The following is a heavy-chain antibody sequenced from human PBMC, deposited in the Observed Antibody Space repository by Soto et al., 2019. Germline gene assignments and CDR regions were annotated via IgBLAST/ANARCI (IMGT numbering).Heavy chain of an antibody. Sequence: QVQLVQSGAEVKKPGSSVKVSCKASGGTFSSYAISWVRQAPGQGLEWMGGLIPIFGTANYAQKFQGRVTINADECTSTAYMELSSLRSEDTAVYYCARARDFGSYYGGDAFDIWGQGTMVTVSS. CDR3: ARARDFGSYYGGDAFDI. D-gene: IGHD1-26*01. CDR2: LIPIFGTA. V-gene: IGHV1-69*01. CDR1: GGTFSSYA. J-gene: IGHJ3*02.